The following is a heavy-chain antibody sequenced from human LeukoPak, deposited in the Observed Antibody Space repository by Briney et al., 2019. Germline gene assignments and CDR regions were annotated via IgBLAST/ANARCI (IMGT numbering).Heavy chain of an antibody. V-gene: IGHV4-61*02. Sequence: NPSETLSLTCTVSGGSISSGSYYWSWIRQPAGKGLEWIGRIYTSGSTNYNSSIKSRVTISVDTSKNQFSLKLSSVTAADTAMYYCARLYGSGSSLYFDYWGQGTLVTVSS. J-gene: IGHJ4*02. CDR2: IYTSGST. CDR3: ARLYGSGSSLYFDY. CDR1: GGSISSGSYY. D-gene: IGHD3-10*01.